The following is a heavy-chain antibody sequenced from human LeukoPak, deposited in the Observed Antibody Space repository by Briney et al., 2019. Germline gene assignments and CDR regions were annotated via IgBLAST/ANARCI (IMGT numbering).Heavy chain of an antibody. CDR1: GFTFSTYA. J-gene: IGHJ4*02. CDR2: IYGDGRT. Sequence: GGSLRLSCAASGFTFSTYAMSWVRRAPGKGLEWASVIYGDGRTFYADSVKGRFTISRDNSKNTVNLQMNSLRAEDTAVYFCATIVPDVPATLTFDYWGQGTLVTVSS. V-gene: IGHV3-66*01. CDR3: ATIVPDVPATLTFDY. D-gene: IGHD2-15*01.